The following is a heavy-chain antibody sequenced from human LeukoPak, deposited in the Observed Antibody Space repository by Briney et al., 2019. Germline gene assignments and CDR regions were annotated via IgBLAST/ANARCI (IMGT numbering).Heavy chain of an antibody. D-gene: IGHD3-3*01. V-gene: IGHV1-69*13. Sequence: ASVKVSCMASGGTFSSYAISWVRQAPGQGLEWMGGIIPIFGTANYAQKFQGRVTITADESTSTAYMELSSLRSEDTAVYYCARDGPGYDFWSGYFGDYYYYMDVWGKGTTVTVSS. CDR3: ARDGPGYDFWSGYFGDYYYYMDV. J-gene: IGHJ6*03. CDR2: IIPIFGTA. CDR1: GGTFSSYA.